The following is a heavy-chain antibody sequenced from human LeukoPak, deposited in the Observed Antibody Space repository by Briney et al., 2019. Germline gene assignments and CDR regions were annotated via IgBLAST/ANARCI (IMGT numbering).Heavy chain of an antibody. Sequence: GESLRLSCAASGFTFSNVWMSWVRQVPGKGLEWVGRIRRKTDGETTDHAAPVKGRFTISRDDSKNTLYLQMNSLKTEDTAVYYCVADLVIKGYFDYWGQGALVTVSS. CDR3: VADLVIKGYFDY. D-gene: IGHD2-21*01. CDR2: IRRKTDGETT. J-gene: IGHJ4*02. CDR1: GFTFSNVW. V-gene: IGHV3-15*01.